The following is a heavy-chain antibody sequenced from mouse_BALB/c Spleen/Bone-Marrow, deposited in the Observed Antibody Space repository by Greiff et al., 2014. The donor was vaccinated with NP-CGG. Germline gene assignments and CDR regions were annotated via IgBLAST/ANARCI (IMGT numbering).Heavy chain of an antibody. CDR2: ISGVSSTI. CDR3: ARSTWSYYNGMDY. D-gene: IGHD1-1*01. V-gene: IGHV5-17*02. Sequence: EVQGVESGGGLVQPGGSRKLSCAASGFTFSNFGIHWVRQAPEKGLEWVACISGVSSTIYYADTVKGRFTISRDNPKNTLFLQMTSLRSEDTAMYYCARSTWSYYNGMDYWGQGTSVTVSS. CDR1: GFTFSNFG. J-gene: IGHJ4*01.